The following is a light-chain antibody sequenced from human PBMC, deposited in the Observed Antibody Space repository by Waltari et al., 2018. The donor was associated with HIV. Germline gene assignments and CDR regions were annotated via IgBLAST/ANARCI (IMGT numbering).Light chain of an antibody. Sequence: QSALTQPASVSGSPGQSITISCTGTSSAVGGSTYVSWYQQHPGKAPKLMIYEVRNRPSGVSNRFSGSKSGNTASLTISGLQAEDEADYYCSSYTSSSTPVVFGGGTKLTVL. CDR3: SSYTSSSTPVV. J-gene: IGLJ2*01. CDR1: SSAVGGSTY. V-gene: IGLV2-14*01. CDR2: EVR.